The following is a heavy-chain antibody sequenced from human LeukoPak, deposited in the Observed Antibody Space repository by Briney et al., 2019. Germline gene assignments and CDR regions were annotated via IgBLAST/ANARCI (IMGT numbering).Heavy chain of an antibody. V-gene: IGHV1-69*02. J-gene: IGHJ5*02. CDR3: ARGGYYYDSSGYYWFDP. Sequence: SSVKVSCKASGGTFSSYTISWVRQAPGQGLEWMGRIIPILGIANYAQKFQGRVTITADKSTSTAYMELSSLRSEDTAVYYCARGGYYYDSSGYYWFDPWGQGTLVTVSP. D-gene: IGHD3-22*01. CDR1: GGTFSSYT. CDR2: IIPILGIA.